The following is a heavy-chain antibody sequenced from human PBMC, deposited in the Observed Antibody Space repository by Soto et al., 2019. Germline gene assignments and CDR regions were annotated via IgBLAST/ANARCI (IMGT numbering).Heavy chain of an antibody. CDR3: ARLGDAIRGVIFRYYYGMDV. V-gene: IGHV1-8*01. J-gene: IGHJ6*02. CDR1: GYTFTSYD. Sequence: ASVKVSCKASGYTFTSYDINRVRQATGQGLEWMGWMNPNSGNTGYAQKFQGRVTMTRNTSISTAYMELSSLRSEDTAVYYCARLGDAIRGVIFRYYYGMDVWGQGTTVTVSS. D-gene: IGHD3-10*01. CDR2: MNPNSGNT.